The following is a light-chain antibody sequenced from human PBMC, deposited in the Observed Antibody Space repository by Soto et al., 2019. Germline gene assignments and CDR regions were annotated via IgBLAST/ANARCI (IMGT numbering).Light chain of an antibody. J-gene: IGLJ2*01. CDR3: AAWDDSLSGPL. CDR1: SSNIGTNY. CDR2: SND. V-gene: IGLV1-47*01. Sequence: QSVLTQSPSASGTPGQRVIIYCSGTSSNIGTNYVYWYQQLPGTAPKVLIYSNDKRPSGVPNRFSGSKSGTSASLAISGLRSEDEADYYCAAWDDSLSGPLFGGGTKLTVL.